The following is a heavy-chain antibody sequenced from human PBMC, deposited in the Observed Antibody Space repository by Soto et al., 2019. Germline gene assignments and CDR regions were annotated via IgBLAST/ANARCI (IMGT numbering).Heavy chain of an antibody. Sequence: GGSLRLSCAASGFTFSSYAMSWVRQAPGKGLEWVSAISGSGGSTYYADSVKGRFTISRDNSKNTLYLQMNSLRAEDTAVYYCAKSPRRMFVVVPAAMRASVAFDIWGQGTMVTVSS. CDR3: AKSPRRMFVVVPAAMRASVAFDI. D-gene: IGHD2-2*01. CDR2: ISGSGGST. V-gene: IGHV3-23*01. CDR1: GFTFSSYA. J-gene: IGHJ3*02.